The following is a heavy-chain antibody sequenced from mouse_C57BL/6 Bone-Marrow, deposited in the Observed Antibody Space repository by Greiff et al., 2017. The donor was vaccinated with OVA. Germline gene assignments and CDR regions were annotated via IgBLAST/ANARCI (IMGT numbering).Heavy chain of an antibody. J-gene: IGHJ3*01. CDR3: AREGPTIVTTFFAY. Sequence: VKLMESGAELVRPGASVKLSCKASGYTFTDYYINWVKQRPGQGLEWIARIYPGSGNTYYNEKFKGKATLTAEKSSSTAYMQLSSLTSEDSAVYFCAREGPTIVTTFFAYWGQGTLVTVSA. D-gene: IGHD2-5*01. V-gene: IGHV1-76*01. CDR1: GYTFTDYY. CDR2: IYPGSGNT.